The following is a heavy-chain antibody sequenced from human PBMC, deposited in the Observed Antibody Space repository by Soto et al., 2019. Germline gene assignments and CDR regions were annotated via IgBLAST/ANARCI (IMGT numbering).Heavy chain of an antibody. V-gene: IGHV1-8*01. CDR1: GYTFTSYD. CDR3: ARGSTLRGYSYGWNPAGAFDI. CDR2: MNPNSGNT. D-gene: IGHD5-18*01. J-gene: IGHJ3*02. Sequence: ASVKVSCKASGYTFTSYDINWVRQATGQGLEWMGWMNPNSGNTGCAQKFQGRVTMTRNTSISTAYMELSSLRSEDTAVYYCARGSTLRGYSYGWNPAGAFDIWGQGTMVTVSS.